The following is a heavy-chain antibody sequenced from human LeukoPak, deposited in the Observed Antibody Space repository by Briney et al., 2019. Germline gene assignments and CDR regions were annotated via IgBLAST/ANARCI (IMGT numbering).Heavy chain of an antibody. Sequence: GGSLRLSCAASGFTSSSYAMHWVRQAPGKGLEWVSYISSSSSTIYYADSVKGRFTISRDNAKNSLYLQMNSLRAEDTAVYYCARYCGGDCLDAFDIWGQGTMVTVSS. D-gene: IGHD2-21*02. J-gene: IGHJ3*02. V-gene: IGHV3-48*04. CDR2: ISSSSSTI. CDR1: GFTSSSYA. CDR3: ARYCGGDCLDAFDI.